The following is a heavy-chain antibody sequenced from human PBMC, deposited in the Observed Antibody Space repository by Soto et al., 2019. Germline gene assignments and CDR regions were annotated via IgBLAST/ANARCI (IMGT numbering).Heavy chain of an antibody. CDR1: GFTFSSYA. CDR3: AKFSEFSALRYFDWSKTYYYGMDV. V-gene: IGHV3-23*01. CDR2: ISGSGGST. J-gene: IGHJ6*02. Sequence: GGSLRLSCAASGFTFSSYAMSWVRQAPGKGLEWVSAISGSGGSTYYADSVKGRFTISRDNSKNTLYLQMNSLRAEDTAVYYCAKFSEFSALRYFDWSKTYYYGMDVWGQGTTVTVSS. D-gene: IGHD3-9*01.